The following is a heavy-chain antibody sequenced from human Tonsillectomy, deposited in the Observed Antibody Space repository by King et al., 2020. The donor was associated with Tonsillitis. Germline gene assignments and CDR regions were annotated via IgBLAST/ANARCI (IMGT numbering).Heavy chain of an antibody. CDR1: GGSIRSGSYY. Sequence: QLQESGPGLVKPSQTLSLTCTVSGGSIRSGSYYWSWIRQPAGKGLEWIGRIYTSGSTNYNPSLKSRVTISLDKSKNQFSLKLSSVTAADTAVYYCARELNWNHPGPVDYWGQGTLVTVSS. V-gene: IGHV4-61*02. J-gene: IGHJ4*02. D-gene: IGHD1-14*01. CDR2: IYTSGST. CDR3: ARELNWNHPGPVDY.